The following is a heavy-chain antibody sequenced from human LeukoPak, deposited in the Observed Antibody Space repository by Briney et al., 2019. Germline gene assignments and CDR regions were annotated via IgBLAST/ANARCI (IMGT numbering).Heavy chain of an antibody. Sequence: PGGSLRLSCAASGFTFSSYWMHWVRQAPGKGPVWVSRINSDGSSTSYADSVKGRFTISRDNAKNTLYLKMNSLRAEDTAVYYCARAHSSGWYYYFDYWGQGTLVTVSS. CDR1: GFTFSSYW. V-gene: IGHV3-74*01. J-gene: IGHJ4*02. D-gene: IGHD6-19*01. CDR3: ARAHSSGWYYYFDY. CDR2: INSDGSST.